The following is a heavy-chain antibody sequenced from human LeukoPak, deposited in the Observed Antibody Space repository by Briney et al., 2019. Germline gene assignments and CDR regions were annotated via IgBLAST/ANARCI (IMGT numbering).Heavy chain of an antibody. CDR2: INPNSGGT. CDR3: ARAGAYYDILTGYLDPYSFDY. D-gene: IGHD3-9*01. V-gene: IGHV1-2*02. Sequence: ASVKVSCKASGYTFTGYYMHWVRQAPGQGLEWMGWINPNSGGTNYAQKFQGRVTMTRDTSISTAYMELSRLRSDDTAVYYCARAGAYYDILTGYLDPYSFDYWGQGTLVTVSS. CDR1: GYTFTGYY. J-gene: IGHJ4*02.